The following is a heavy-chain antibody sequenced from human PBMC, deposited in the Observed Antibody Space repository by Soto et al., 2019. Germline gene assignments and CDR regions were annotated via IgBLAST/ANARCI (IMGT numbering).Heavy chain of an antibody. CDR1: GYTFTSYA. D-gene: IGHD6-13*01. CDR2: INAGNGNT. V-gene: IGHV1-3*01. J-gene: IGHJ4*02. Sequence: GASVKVSCKASGYTFTSYAMHWVRQAPGQRLEWMGWINAGNGNTKYSQKFQGRVTITRDTSASTAYMELSSLRSEDTAVYYCARVQQQLDHFDYWGQGTLVTVSS. CDR3: ARVQQQLDHFDY.